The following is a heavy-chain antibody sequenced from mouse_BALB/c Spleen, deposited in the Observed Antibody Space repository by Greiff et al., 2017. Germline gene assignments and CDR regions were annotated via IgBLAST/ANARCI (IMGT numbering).Heavy chain of an antibody. Sequence: EVQRVESGGGLVKPGGSLKLSCAASGFTFSSYTMSWVRQTPEKRLEWVATISSGGSYTYYPDSVKGRFTISRDNAKNTLYLQMSSLKSEDTAMYYCTRDLQLTGTYFDVWGAGTTVTVSS. CDR3: TRDLQLTGTYFDV. CDR1: GFTFSSYT. J-gene: IGHJ1*01. CDR2: ISSGGSYT. D-gene: IGHD4-1*01. V-gene: IGHV5-6-4*01.